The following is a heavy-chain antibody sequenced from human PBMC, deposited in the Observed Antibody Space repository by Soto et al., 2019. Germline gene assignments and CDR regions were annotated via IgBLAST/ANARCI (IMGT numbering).Heavy chain of an antibody. V-gene: IGHV4-30-4*01. CDR2: IYDSGNT. CDR1: GGSISDGAYY. D-gene: IGHD2-21*01. J-gene: IGHJ4*02. Sequence: QVQLRESGPGLVKTSQTLSLTCTVSGGSISDGAYYWSWIRQPPGKGLEWIGHIYDSGNTYNNPSLKSRLTISVDTSKNHFSLNLNSVTAADTAVYYCASGLSGDKVDQWGQGTLVTVSS. CDR3: ASGLSGDKVDQ.